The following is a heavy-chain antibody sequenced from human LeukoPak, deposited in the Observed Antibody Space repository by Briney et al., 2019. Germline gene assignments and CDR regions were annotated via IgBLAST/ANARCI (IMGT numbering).Heavy chain of an antibody. J-gene: IGHJ4*02. CDR2: MNPNSGNT. CDR1: GYTFTSYY. D-gene: IGHD6-13*01. CDR3: AREHSSSWTPPDY. Sequence: ASVKVSCKASGYTFTSYYINWVRQATGQGLEWMGWMNPNSGNTDYAQKFQGRVTMTRNTSISTAYMELSSLRSEDTAVYYCAREHSSSWTPPDYWGQGTLVTVSS. V-gene: IGHV1-8*01.